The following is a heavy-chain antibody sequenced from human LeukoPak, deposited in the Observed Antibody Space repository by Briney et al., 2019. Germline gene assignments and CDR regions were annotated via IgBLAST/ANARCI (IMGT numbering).Heavy chain of an antibody. CDR2: IIPIFGTA. D-gene: IGHD3-22*01. J-gene: IGHJ3*02. Sequence: SVKVSCKASGGTFSSFAISWVRQAPGQGLEWMGGIIPIFGTANYAQKFQGRVTITADESTSTAYVELSSLRSEDTAVYYCARPGDYYYDSISAFDIWGQGTMVTVSS. V-gene: IGHV1-69*13. CDR1: GGTFSSFA. CDR3: ARPGDYYYDSISAFDI.